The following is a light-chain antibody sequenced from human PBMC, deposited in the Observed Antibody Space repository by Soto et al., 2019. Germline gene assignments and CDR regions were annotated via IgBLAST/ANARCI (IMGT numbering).Light chain of an antibody. CDR1: SSDVGGYNY. V-gene: IGLV2-14*03. CDR3: SSYTTSNTRQIV. Sequence: QSVLTQPASVSGSPGQSITISCTGTSSDVGGYNYVSWYQHNPGKAPKIMIFDFTNRPSGVSTRFSGSKSGNTASLTISELQPEDEADYYCSSYTTSNTRQIVFGTGTKVTVL. CDR2: DFT. J-gene: IGLJ1*01.